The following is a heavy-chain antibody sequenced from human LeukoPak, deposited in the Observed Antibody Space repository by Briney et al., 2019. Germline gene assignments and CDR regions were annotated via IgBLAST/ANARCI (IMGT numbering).Heavy chain of an antibody. V-gene: IGHV4-34*01. CDR3: ASHYSRGSYRYTGSFGS. D-gene: IGHD3-16*02. CDR1: GGSFSDYY. J-gene: IGHJ4*02. Sequence: SETLSLTCAVYGGSFSDYYWSWIRQPPGKGLEWIGEINHSGTTNYSPSLKSRVSISVDTSKKQFSLKLNSVTAADAAMFYCASHYSRGSYRYTGSFGSWGQGMLVNVSS. CDR2: INHSGTT.